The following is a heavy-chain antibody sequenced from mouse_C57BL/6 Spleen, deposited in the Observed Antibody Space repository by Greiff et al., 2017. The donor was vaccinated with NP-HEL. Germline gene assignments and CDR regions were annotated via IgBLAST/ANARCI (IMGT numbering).Heavy chain of an antibody. D-gene: IGHD2-4*01. J-gene: IGHJ3*01. CDR1: GYTFTDYE. Sequence: VQLQQSGAELVRPGASVTLSCKASGYTFTDYEMHWVKQTPVHGLEWIGAIDPETGGTAYNQKFKGKAILTADKSSSTAYMELRSLTSEDSAVYYCTRPGDYDGGFAYWGQGTLVTVSA. CDR2: IDPETGGT. CDR3: TRPGDYDGGFAY. V-gene: IGHV1-15*01.